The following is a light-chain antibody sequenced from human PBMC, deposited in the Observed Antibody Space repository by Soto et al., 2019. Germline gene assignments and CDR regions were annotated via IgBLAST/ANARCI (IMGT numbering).Light chain of an antibody. V-gene: IGKV3-20*01. CDR3: QQYGSSPGT. J-gene: IGKJ1*01. CDR2: GAS. CDR1: QSVSSSY. Sequence: EIVLTQSPGTLSLSRGERATLSCRASQSVSSSYLAWYQQKPGQAPRLLIYGASSRATGIPDKFSGNGSGTDFTLTISRLEPEDFAVYYCQQYGSSPGTFGQGTKVELK.